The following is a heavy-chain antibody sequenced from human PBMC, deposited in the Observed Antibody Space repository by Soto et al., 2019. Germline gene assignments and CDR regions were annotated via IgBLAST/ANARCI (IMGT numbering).Heavy chain of an antibody. J-gene: IGHJ4*02. CDR1: GFTISSYG. CDR3: ARERYGSGSYFDY. D-gene: IGHD3-10*01. CDR2: IWYDGSNK. Sequence: QVQLVESRGGVVQPGRSLRLSCAASGFTISSYGMHWVRQAPGKGLEWVAVIWYDGSNKYYADSVKGRFTISRANSKNTLYLQMNSLRAEDTAVYYCARERYGSGSYFDYWGQGTLVTVSS. V-gene: IGHV3-33*01.